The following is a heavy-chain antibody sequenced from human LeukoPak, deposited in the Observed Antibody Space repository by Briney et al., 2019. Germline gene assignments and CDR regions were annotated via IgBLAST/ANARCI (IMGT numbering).Heavy chain of an antibody. CDR3: ARENSSSSGWFDP. CDR2: INHSGST. CDR1: GGSFSGYY. V-gene: IGHV4-34*01. D-gene: IGHD6-6*01. Sequence: SSETLSLTCAVYGGSFSGYYWSWIRQPPGKGLEWIGEINHSGSTNYNPSLKSRVTISVDTSKNQFSLKLSSVTAADTAVYYCARENSSSSGWFDPWGQGTLVTVSS. J-gene: IGHJ5*02.